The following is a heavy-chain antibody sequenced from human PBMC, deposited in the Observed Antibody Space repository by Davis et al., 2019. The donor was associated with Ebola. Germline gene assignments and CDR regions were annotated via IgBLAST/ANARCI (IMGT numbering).Heavy chain of an antibody. Sequence: GESLKISCAASGFTFSSYSMNWVCQAPGKGLEWVSSISSSSSYIYYADSVKGRFTISRDNAKNSLYLQMNSLRAEDTAVYYCTDYYYYGMDVWGQGTTVTVSS. J-gene: IGHJ6*02. CDR2: ISSSSSYI. V-gene: IGHV3-21*01. CDR3: TDYYYYGMDV. CDR1: GFTFSSYS.